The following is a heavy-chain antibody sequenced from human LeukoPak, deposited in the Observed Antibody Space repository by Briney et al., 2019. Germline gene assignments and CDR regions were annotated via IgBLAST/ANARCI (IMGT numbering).Heavy chain of an antibody. CDR3: ARETSYSSLFDY. CDR1: GGSISGHY. D-gene: IGHD6-13*01. V-gene: IGHV4-59*11. J-gene: IGHJ4*02. Sequence: SETLSLTCTVSGGSISGHYWSWIRQPPGKGLEWIGYIYYSGSTNYNPSLKSRVTISVDTSKNQFSLNVSSVTAADTAVYYCARETSYSSLFDYWGQGTLVTVSS. CDR2: IYYSGST.